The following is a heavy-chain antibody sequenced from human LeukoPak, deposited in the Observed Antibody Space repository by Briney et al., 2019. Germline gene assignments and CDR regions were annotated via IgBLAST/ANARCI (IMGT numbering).Heavy chain of an antibody. J-gene: IGHJ4*02. D-gene: IGHD2-15*01. CDR2: MNPNSGNT. Sequence: GASVKVSFKASGGTFSSYAISWVRQAPGQGLEWMGWMNPNSGNTGYAQKFQGRVTMTRNTSISTDYMELSSLRSEDTAVYYCARDGVAASFDYWGQGTLVTVSS. CDR1: GGTFSSYA. V-gene: IGHV1-8*02. CDR3: ARDGVAASFDY.